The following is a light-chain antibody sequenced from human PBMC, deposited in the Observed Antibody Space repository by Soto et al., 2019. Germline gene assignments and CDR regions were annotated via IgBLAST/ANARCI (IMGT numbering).Light chain of an antibody. V-gene: IGLV2-14*01. Sequence: QSALTQPASVSGSPGQSITIPCTGTSSDVGGYTYVSWYQQHPGKAPKLIIYEVSNRPSGVSNRFSGSRSGNTASLTISGLQAEDEADYYRNSYTSGSTYVFGTGTKVTVL. CDR1: SSDVGGYTY. CDR3: NSYTSGSTYV. J-gene: IGLJ1*01. CDR2: EVS.